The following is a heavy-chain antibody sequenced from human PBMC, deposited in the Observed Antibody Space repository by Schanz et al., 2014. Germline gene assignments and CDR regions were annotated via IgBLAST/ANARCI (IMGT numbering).Heavy chain of an antibody. CDR3: ARRASCSRIGCPFDS. D-gene: IGHD2-2*01. V-gene: IGHV3-7*03. CDR1: GFTVSSDH. CDR2: IKQDGSEK. Sequence: EVQLVESGGGFVQPGGSLGLSCVVSGFTVSSDHMSWVRQAPGKGLEWVANIKQDGSEKYYVDAVKGRFTISRDNSKNTLYLQMNSLRAEDTAMYYCARRASCSRIGCPFDSWGQGTLVTVSS. J-gene: IGHJ4*02.